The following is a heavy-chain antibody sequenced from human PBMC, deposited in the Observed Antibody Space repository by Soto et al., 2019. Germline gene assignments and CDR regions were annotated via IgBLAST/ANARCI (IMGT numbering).Heavy chain of an antibody. D-gene: IGHD6-19*01. V-gene: IGHV3-53*01. CDR3: ARGRTYSSGWYIPPIL. J-gene: IGHJ4*02. CDR1: GFTVSSNY. CDR2: IYSGGST. Sequence: EVQLVESGGGLIQPGGSLRLSCAASGFTVSSNYMSWVRQAPGKGLEWVSVIYSGGSTYYADSVKGRFTISRDNSKNTLYLQMNSLRAEDTAVYYCARGRTYSSGWYIPPILWGQGTLVTVSS.